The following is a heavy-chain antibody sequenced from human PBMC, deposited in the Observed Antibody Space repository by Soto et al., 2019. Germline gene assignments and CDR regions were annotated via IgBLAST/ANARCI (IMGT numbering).Heavy chain of an antibody. CDR3: ARSPPMDSGDKYFYDF. CDR1: GGAFNTFG. CDR2: IIPFFRTA. J-gene: IGHJ4*02. D-gene: IGHD4-17*01. Sequence: ASVKVSCKASGGAFNTFGFSWVRQAPGQGLEWMGGIIPFFRTANYAQKFQDRVTITADESTSTVYMDLRSLRSEDTAKYYCARSPPMDSGDKYFYDFWGQGALVTVSS. V-gene: IGHV1-69*13.